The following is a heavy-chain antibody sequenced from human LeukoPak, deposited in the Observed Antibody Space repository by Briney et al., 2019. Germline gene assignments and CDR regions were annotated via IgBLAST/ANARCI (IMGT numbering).Heavy chain of an antibody. D-gene: IGHD3-22*01. CDR3: AKGVSGYYNYFDY. CDR2: ISNSGGST. CDR1: GFTFSSYA. V-gene: IGHV3-23*01. Sequence: GGSLRLSCAASGFTFSSYAMSWVRQAPGKGLEWVSGISNSGGSTYHADSVRGRFTISRDNSKNTLYLQMNSLRAEDTAVYYCAKGVSGYYNYFDYWGQGTLVTVSS. J-gene: IGHJ4*02.